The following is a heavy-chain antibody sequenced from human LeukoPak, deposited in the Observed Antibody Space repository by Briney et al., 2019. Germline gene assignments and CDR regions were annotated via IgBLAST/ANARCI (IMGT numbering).Heavy chain of an antibody. CDR3: ARDGERRTPAAAGNGEVDY. CDR2: INPDSGGT. CDR1: GYIFTGYY. Sequence: ASVKVSCKTSGYIFTGYYIHWVRQAPGQGLELMGWINPDSGGTKYGQKFQGRVTMTRDTSISTAYMELSRLRSDDTAVYYCARDGERRTPAAAGNGEVDYWGQGTLVTVSS. V-gene: IGHV1-2*02. J-gene: IGHJ4*02. D-gene: IGHD6-25*01.